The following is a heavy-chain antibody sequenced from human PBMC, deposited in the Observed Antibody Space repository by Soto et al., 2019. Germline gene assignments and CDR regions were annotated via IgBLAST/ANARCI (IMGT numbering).Heavy chain of an antibody. CDR3: AGAGGVKPSNWFAP. V-gene: IGHV3-21*01. CDR2: ISSSSTYI. Sequence: EVQLVESGGGLVKPGGSLRLSCAASGFTFSSYSMNWVRQAPGRGLEWVSSISSSSTYIYYADSVKGRFTISRDNAKNSLYRQRNSLRPEDTAGYYCAGAGGVKPSNWFAPGAREPWSPSPQ. D-gene: IGHD3-10*01. J-gene: IGHJ5*02. CDR1: GFTFSSYS.